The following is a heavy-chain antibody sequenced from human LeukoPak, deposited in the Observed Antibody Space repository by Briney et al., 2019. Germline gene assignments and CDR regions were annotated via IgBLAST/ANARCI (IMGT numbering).Heavy chain of an antibody. J-gene: IGHJ5*02. D-gene: IGHD6-19*01. CDR3: ARGGYSSGWVDINNWFDP. CDR1: GFTFSTYG. Sequence: GGSLGLSCAASGFTFSTYGMHWVRQAPGKGLEWVSSISSSSSYIYYADSVKGRFTISRDNAKNSLYLQMNSLRAEDTAVYYCARGGYSSGWVDINNWFDPWGQGTLVTVSS. V-gene: IGHV3-21*01. CDR2: ISSSSSYI.